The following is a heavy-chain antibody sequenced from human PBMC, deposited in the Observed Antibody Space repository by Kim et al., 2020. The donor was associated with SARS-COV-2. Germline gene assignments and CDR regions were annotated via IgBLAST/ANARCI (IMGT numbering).Heavy chain of an antibody. CDR1: GFTFSSYG. CDR3: AKGNGSGRYFDY. V-gene: IGHV3-30*18. CDR2: ISYDGSNK. J-gene: IGHJ4*02. D-gene: IGHD3-10*01. Sequence: GGSLRLSCAASGFTFSSYGMHWVRQAPGKGLEWVAVISYDGSNKYYAHSVKGRFTISRDNSKNTLYLQMNSLRAEDTAVYYCAKGNGSGRYFDYWGQGTLVTVSS.